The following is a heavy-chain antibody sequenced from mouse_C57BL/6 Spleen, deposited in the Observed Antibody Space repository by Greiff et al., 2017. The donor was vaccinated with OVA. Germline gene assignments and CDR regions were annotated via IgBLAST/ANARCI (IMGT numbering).Heavy chain of an antibody. CDR1: GYTFTSYW. D-gene: IGHD4-1*01. CDR3: ARELEQYFDY. Sequence: QVQLKESGAELAKPGASVKLSCKASGYTFTSYWMHWVKQRPGQGLEWIGNINPSSGYTKYNQKFKDKATLTADKSSSTAYMQLSILTYEDSAVYYCARELEQYFDYWGQGTTLTVSS. CDR2: INPSSGYT. J-gene: IGHJ2*01. V-gene: IGHV1-7*01.